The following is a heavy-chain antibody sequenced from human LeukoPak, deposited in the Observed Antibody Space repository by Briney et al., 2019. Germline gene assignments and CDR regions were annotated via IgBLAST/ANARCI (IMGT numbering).Heavy chain of an antibody. CDR2: ISYDGSAK. Sequence: PGGSLRLSCAASGFTFSSNAMHWVRQAPGKGLEWVAVISYDGSAKYYADSVKGRFTISRDNSKKTLYLQMNSLRAEDTAVFYCAKDYWTGYYESFDYWGQGTLVTVSS. J-gene: IGHJ4*02. CDR3: AKDYWTGYYESFDY. D-gene: IGHD3/OR15-3a*01. CDR1: GFTFSSNA. V-gene: IGHV3-30*18.